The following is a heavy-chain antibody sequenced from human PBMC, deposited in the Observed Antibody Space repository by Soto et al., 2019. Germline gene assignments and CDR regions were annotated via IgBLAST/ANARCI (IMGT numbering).Heavy chain of an antibody. J-gene: IGHJ4*02. D-gene: IGHD6-6*01. CDR2: INPNSGGT. CDR1: GYTFTGYY. V-gene: IGHV1-2*04. CDR3: ATNSYSSSPLYYFDY. Sequence: QVQLVQSGAEVKKPGASVEVSCKASGYTFTGYYMHWVRQAPGQGLEWMGWINPNSGGTNYAQKFQGWVTMTRDTSISTAYMELSRLRSDDTAVYYCATNSYSSSPLYYFDYWGQGTLVTVSS.